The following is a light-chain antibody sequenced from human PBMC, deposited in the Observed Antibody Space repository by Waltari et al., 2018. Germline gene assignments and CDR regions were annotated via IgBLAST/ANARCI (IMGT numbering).Light chain of an antibody. CDR1: QTISTY. V-gene: IGKV1-39*01. J-gene: IGKJ1*01. CDR2: AAA. Sequence: DIQMTQSPSSLSASVGDRVTITCRASQTISTYLNWYKMKPGKPPKLLIFAAASLQIGVQSRFSGSGSGTDFTLTISSLQPGDFATYYCQQTYRTPGTFGQGTKVEIK. CDR3: QQTYRTPGT.